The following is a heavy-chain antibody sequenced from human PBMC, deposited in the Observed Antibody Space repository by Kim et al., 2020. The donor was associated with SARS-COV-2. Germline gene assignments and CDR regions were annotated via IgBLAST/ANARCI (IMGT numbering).Heavy chain of an antibody. D-gene: IGHD3-22*01. V-gene: IGHV3-23*01. CDR1: GFTFSSYA. CDR3: ARLGRITMIVVVITEIDY. Sequence: GGSLRLSCAASGFTFSSYAMSWVRQAPGKGLEWVSAISGSGGSTYYADSVKGRFTISRDNFKNTLYLQMNSLRAEDTAVYYCARLGRITMIVVVITEIDYWGQGTLVTVSS. CDR2: ISGSGGST. J-gene: IGHJ4*02.